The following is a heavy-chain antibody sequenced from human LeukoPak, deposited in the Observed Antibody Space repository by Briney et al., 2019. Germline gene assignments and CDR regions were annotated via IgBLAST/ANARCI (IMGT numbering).Heavy chain of an antibody. D-gene: IGHD3-16*02. V-gene: IGHV3-33*01. CDR3: ARVNRGDAFDI. Sequence: GRSLRLSCAASGFTFSSYGMHWVRQAPDKGLEWVAVIWYDGRNKFYADSLKGRFTISRDNSKDTLYLQMNSLRAEDTAVYYCARVNRGDAFDIWGQGTLVTVSS. CDR2: IWYDGRNK. CDR1: GFTFSSYG. J-gene: IGHJ3*02.